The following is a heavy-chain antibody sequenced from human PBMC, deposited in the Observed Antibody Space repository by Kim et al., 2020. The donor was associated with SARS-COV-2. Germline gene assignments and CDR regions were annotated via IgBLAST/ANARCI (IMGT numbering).Heavy chain of an antibody. Sequence: ADSVKGRFTISRDNSKNTLYLQMNSRRAEDTAVYYWARAWGGGYWGAFDIWGQGTMVTVSS. J-gene: IGHJ3*02. CDR3: ARAWGGGYWGAFDI. D-gene: IGHD1-26*01. V-gene: IGHV3-30*01.